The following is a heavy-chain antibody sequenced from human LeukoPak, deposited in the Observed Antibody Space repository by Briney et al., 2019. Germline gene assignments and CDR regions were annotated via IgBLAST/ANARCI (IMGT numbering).Heavy chain of an antibody. V-gene: IGHV3-23*01. CDR1: GFTFSTYA. D-gene: IGHD1-20*01. J-gene: IGHJ4*02. CDR3: AKSPFLTDPYYFDF. Sequence: HPGGSLRLSCAASGFTFSTYAMTWVRQAPGKGLEWVSAISGSGDITYYADSVQGRCTISRDNSKNTLYLQMNSLRAEDTAVFYCAKSPFLTDPYYFDFWGQGTLVTVSS. CDR2: ISGSGDIT.